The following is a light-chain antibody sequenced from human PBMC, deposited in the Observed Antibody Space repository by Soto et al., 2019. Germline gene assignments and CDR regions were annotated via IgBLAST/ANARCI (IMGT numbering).Light chain of an antibody. CDR1: QSINMW. CDR2: RAS. V-gene: IGKV1-5*03. J-gene: IGKJ1*01. Sequence: DIQRTQSRSTLSASGGDRVTITCRASQSINMWLAWYQQKPGKAPKLLIYRASSLESGVPSRFSGSGSGTEFTLTISSLQPEDFATYYCLQYNTDFRTFGQGTKV. CDR3: LQYNTDFRT.